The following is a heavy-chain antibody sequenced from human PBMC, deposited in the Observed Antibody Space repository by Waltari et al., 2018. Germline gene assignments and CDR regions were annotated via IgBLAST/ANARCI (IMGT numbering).Heavy chain of an antibody. CDR3: ARELDGGAHY. D-gene: IGHD3-10*01. J-gene: IGHJ4*02. CDR1: GFTVRGHY. CDR2: IYSGGST. Sequence: EVQLVESGGGLIQPGGSVRLSCAGSGFTVRGHYIRWVRQARGKGLEWVSVIYSGGSTYYADSVKGRFTISRDNSKNTLYLQMNSLRAEDTAVYYCARELDGGAHYWGQVTLVTVSS. V-gene: IGHV3-53*01.